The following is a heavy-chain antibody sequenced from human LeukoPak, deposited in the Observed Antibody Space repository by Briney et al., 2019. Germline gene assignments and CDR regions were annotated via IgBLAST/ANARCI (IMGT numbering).Heavy chain of an antibody. J-gene: IGHJ4*02. V-gene: IGHV4-4*07. D-gene: IGHD3-22*01. CDR2: IYSSGTI. Sequence: SETLSLTCSVSGGSISSYYWSWLRQPAGKGLEWIGRIYSSGTITYNPSLKSRVTISGDTSKNQFSLRLSSVTAADTAVYYCARASYSYDINGWVPFDYWGQGTLVTVSS. CDR1: GGSISSYY. CDR3: ARASYSYDINGWVPFDY.